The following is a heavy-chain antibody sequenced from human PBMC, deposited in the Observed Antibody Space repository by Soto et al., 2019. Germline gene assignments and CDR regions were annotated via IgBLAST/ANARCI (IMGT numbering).Heavy chain of an antibody. CDR1: VAYIRDFS. CDR3: GRERGENFTDEAH. D-gene: IGHD3-16*01. J-gene: IGHJ1*01. Sequence: QVQQLESGPGLLKPWQTLSLTCTVSVAYIRDFSSSWIRQRAAKGLEWIGRITINANTQYNPSFSGLVTMTMDTSSKPFSLTLRAATAADTALSYCGRERGENFTDEAHWGEGALVTVAS. CDR2: ITINANT. V-gene: IGHV4-4*07.